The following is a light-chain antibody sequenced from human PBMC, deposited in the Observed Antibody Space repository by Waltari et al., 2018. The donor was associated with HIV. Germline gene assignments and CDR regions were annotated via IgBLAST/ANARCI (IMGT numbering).Light chain of an antibody. J-gene: IGKJ4*01. CDR2: AAS. CDR1: KSISTY. V-gene: IGKV1-39*01. CDR3: QQSYSTPLT. Sequence: DIQMTQSPSSLSASVGDRVTITCRASKSISTYLNWYQRRPRKAPKLLIYAASSLQSGVPSRFSGSGSGTDFTLTISSLQPEDFATYYCQQSYSTPLTFGGGTKVEIK.